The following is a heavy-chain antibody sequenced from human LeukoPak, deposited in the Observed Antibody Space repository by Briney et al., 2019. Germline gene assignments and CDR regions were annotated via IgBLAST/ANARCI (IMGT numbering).Heavy chain of an antibody. D-gene: IGHD3-10*01. J-gene: IGHJ4*02. V-gene: IGHV3-21*04. CDR3: AKGDRVRGVIDY. CDR1: GFAFSSFS. CDR2: ISSDNYI. Sequence: GGSLRLSCAASGFAFSSFSMAWVRQAPGKGLEWVPSISSDNYISYADSLEGRFTISRDNAEKSLSLQMNSLRAEDTAVYYCAKGDRVRGVIDYWGQGILVTVSS.